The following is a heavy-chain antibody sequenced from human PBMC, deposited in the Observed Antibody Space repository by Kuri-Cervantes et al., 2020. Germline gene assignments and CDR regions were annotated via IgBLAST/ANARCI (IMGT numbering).Heavy chain of an antibody. CDR1: GFTFSSYS. CDR3: ARDYRTYGYSRGAFDI. J-gene: IGHJ3*02. D-gene: IGHD5-18*01. Sequence: GGSLRLSCAASGFTFSSYSMNWVRQAPGKGLEWVSYISSSSSTIYYADSVKGRFTISRDSAKNSLYLQMNSLRVEDTALYYCARDYRTYGYSRGAFDIWGQGTMVTVSS. V-gene: IGHV3-48*04. CDR2: ISSSSSTI.